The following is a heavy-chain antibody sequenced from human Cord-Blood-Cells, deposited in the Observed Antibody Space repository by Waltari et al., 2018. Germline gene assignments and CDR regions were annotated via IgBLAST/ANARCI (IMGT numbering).Heavy chain of an antibody. CDR2: INPNSGNT. CDR3: ARTRSYYYYMDV. CDR1: GYTFTSYD. Sequence: QVQLVQSGAAVKKPGASVTVSCKDFGYTFTSYDINWVRQATGQGLEWMGGINPNSGNTGYAQKFQGRVTITRNTSISTAYMELSSLRSEDTAVYYCARTRSYYYYMDVWGKGTTVTVSS. V-gene: IGHV1-8*03. J-gene: IGHJ6*03.